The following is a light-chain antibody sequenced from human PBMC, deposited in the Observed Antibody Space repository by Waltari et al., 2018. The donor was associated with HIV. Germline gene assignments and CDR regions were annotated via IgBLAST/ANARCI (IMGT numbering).Light chain of an antibody. CDR1: DTGSRH. CDR3: QVWVNFVYV. V-gene: IGLV3-9*01. CDR2: RDT. J-gene: IGLJ1*01. Sequence: SYDLTQPRPVSVALRQTARVTCGGDDTGSRHVHWYQNKPGQAPVLVIFRDTHRPSEIPARFSGSNSGNTATLTITGAQAGDEADYYCQVWVNFVYVFGPGTEVTVL.